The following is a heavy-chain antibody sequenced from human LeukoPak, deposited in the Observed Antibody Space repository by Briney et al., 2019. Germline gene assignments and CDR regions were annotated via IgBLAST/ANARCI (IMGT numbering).Heavy chain of an antibody. D-gene: IGHD5-12*01. J-gene: IGHJ4*02. CDR2: ISWNSGSI. V-gene: IGHV3-9*01. Sequence: GGSLRLSCIASGFTLSSYWMHWVRQAPGKGLEWVSGISWNSGSIGYADSVKGRFTISRDNAKNSLYLQMNSLRAEDTALYYCAKISGAYDGYFDYWGQGTLVTVSS. CDR3: AKISGAYDGYFDY. CDR1: GFTLSSYW.